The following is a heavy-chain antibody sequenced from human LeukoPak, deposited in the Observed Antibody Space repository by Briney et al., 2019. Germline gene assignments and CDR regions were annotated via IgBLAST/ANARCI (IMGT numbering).Heavy chain of an antibody. CDR1: GFAFGSYA. Sequence: GGSLRLSCAASGFAFGSYAMSWVRQAPGKGLEWVSSISGSGGSIYYADSVKGRFTFSRDNSKNTLYVQMNSLRAEDTAVYYCARGTAATPKAPFDYWGQGTLVTVSS. CDR2: ISGSGGSI. V-gene: IGHV3-23*01. D-gene: IGHD6-13*01. CDR3: ARGTAATPKAPFDY. J-gene: IGHJ4*02.